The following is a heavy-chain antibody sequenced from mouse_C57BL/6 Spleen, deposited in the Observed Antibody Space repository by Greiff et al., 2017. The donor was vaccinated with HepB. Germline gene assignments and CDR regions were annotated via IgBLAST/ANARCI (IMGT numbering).Heavy chain of an antibody. J-gene: IGHJ2*01. D-gene: IGHD1-1*02. V-gene: IGHV5-6*01. CDR1: GFTFSSYG. Sequence: VQLKESGGDLVKPGGSLKLSCAASGFTFSSYGMSWVRQTPDKRLEWVATISSGGSYTYYPDSVKGRFTISRDNATNTLYLQMSSLKSEDTAMYYCARHGNFDYGGQGTTLTVSS. CDR3: ARHGNFDY. CDR2: ISSGGSYT.